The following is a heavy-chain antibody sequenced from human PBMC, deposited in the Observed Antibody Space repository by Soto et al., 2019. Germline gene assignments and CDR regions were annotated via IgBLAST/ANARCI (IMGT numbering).Heavy chain of an antibody. CDR2: ISAYNGNT. Sequence: QVQLVQSGAEVKKPGASVKVSCKASGYTFTSYGISWVRQAPGQGLEWMGWISAYNGNTNYAQKLQGRVTMTTDTPKSTAYMELRSVRSDDAAVYYCASKYDSSGDDAFDIWGQGKMVTVSS. D-gene: IGHD3-22*01. CDR1: GYTFTSYG. V-gene: IGHV1-18*01. CDR3: ASKYDSSGDDAFDI. J-gene: IGHJ3*02.